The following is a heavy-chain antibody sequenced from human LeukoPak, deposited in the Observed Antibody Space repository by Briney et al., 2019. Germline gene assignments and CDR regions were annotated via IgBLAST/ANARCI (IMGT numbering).Heavy chain of an antibody. J-gene: IGHJ3*02. CDR3: ARDAFGGAFDI. Sequence: PGGSLRLSCAASGFTFSSYEMNWVRQAPGKGLEWVSYISSSGSTIYYADSVKGRFTISRDNSKNTLYLQMNSLRAEDTAMYYCARDAFGGAFDIWGQGTMVTVSA. CDR2: ISSSGSTI. D-gene: IGHD3-3*01. CDR1: GFTFSSYE. V-gene: IGHV3-48*03.